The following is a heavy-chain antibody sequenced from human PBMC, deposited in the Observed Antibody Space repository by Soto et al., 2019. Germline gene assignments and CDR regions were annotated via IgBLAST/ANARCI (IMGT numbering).Heavy chain of an antibody. CDR1: GFTFSDST. Sequence: EVQLVESGGGVVQPGGSLRLSCAASGFTFSDSTVHWVRQASGKGLEWIGRVSSKANTYATAYNASVKGRFTISRDDTKKTAYMRMNSLKTEDTAVYYCAMLSIVCENGVCCPLGWGQGTLVTVSS. CDR3: AMLSIVCENGVCCPLG. CDR2: VSSKANTYAT. D-gene: IGHD2-8*01. V-gene: IGHV3-73*01. J-gene: IGHJ4*02.